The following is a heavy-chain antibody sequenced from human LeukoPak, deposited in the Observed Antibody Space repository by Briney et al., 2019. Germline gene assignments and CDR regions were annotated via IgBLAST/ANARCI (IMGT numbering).Heavy chain of an antibody. CDR3: ARRIIAAAGTPDL. V-gene: IGHV3-11*04. CDR2: ISSSGSTI. Sequence: GGSLRLSCAASGFTFGDYYMSWIRQAPGKGLEWVSYISSSGSTIYYADSVKGRFTISRDNAKNSLYLQMNSLRAEDTAVYYCARRIIAAAGTPDLWGRGTLVTVSS. D-gene: IGHD6-13*01. CDR1: GFTFGDYY. J-gene: IGHJ2*01.